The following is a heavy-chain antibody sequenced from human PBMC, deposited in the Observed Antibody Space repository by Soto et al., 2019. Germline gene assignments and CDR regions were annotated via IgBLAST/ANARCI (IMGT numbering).Heavy chain of an antibody. J-gene: IGHJ3*02. D-gene: IGHD2-2*01. V-gene: IGHV1-69*04. Sequence: AASVKVSCKASGGTFSSYTISWVRQAPGQGLEWMGRIIPILGIANYAQKFQGRVTITADKSTSTAYMELSSLRSEDTAVYYCARDLGRVVPAADAFDIWGQGTMVTVSS. CDR3: ARDLGRVVPAADAFDI. CDR1: GGTFSSYT. CDR2: IIPILGIA.